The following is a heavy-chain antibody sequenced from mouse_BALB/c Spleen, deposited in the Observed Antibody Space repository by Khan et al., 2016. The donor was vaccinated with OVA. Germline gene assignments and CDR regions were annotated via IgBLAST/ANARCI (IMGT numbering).Heavy chain of an antibody. CDR2: INPYNDGT. CDR3: ARVDYMKDGTLTSYYAMDY. CDR1: GYTFTSYV. D-gene: IGHD2-12*01. J-gene: IGHJ4*01. Sequence: VQLKESGPELVKPGASVKMSCKASGYTFTSYVMHWVKQKPGQGLEWIGYINPYNDGTKYNEKFKGKATLTSDKSSSTAYMELSSLTSEDSAVYYCARVDYMKDGTLTSYYAMDYWGQGTSVTVSS. V-gene: IGHV1S136*01.